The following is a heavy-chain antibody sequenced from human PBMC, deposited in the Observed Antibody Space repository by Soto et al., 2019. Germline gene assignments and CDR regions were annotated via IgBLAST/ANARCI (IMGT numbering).Heavy chain of an antibody. CDR2: IIPIFGTP. CDR1: GGTFTNYA. V-gene: IGHV1-69*12. J-gene: IGHJ6*02. CDR3: ASERSVGYCITPACPMRFCFYATDV. D-gene: IGHD2-15*01. Sequence: QVQLVQSGAEVKKPGSSLKVSCKASGGTFTNYAFSWVRQAPGQGLEWMGGIIPIFGTPDYAQKFQGRVTSTADESTRTAFMEQSRQRPDDTAVYYCASERSVGYCITPACPMRFCFYATDVWGLGTTVTVSS.